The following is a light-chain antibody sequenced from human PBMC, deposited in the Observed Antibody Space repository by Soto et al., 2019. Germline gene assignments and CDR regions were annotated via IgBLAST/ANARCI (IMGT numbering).Light chain of an antibody. CDR3: QQSYSDTRT. CDR2: AAS. J-gene: IGKJ1*01. V-gene: IGKV1-39*01. CDR1: QSISTY. Sequence: DIPLTQSPSSLSASVGDTVRITCRASQSISTYLNWYQQKPGKAPKLLIHAASSLQFRVPSKFSGSGSGTDFTLTISSLQPEDSATYYCQQSYSDTRTFGQGTKVEIK.